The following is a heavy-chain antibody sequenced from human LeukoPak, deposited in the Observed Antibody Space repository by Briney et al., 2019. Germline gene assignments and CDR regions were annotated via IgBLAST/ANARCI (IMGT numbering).Heavy chain of an antibody. D-gene: IGHD3-22*01. Sequence: SETLSLTCTGSGGSISSGSYYWSWIPQPAGKGLEWIGRIYTSGSTNYNPSLKSRVTISVDTSKNEFSLKLSSVTAADTAVYYCARETYDSSGLDYWGQGTLVTVSS. CDR3: ARETYDSSGLDY. CDR2: IYTSGST. V-gene: IGHV4-61*02. CDR1: GGSISSGSYY. J-gene: IGHJ4*02.